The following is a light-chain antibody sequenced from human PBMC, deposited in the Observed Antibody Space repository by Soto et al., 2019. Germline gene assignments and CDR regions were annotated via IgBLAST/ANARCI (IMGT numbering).Light chain of an antibody. Sequence: QSALTQPVSVSGSPGQSITISCTGTSSDVGGYNYVSWYQQHPDKAPKLMLYDVSDRPSGVSNRFSGSKSGNTASLTISGLQAEDEADYYCPSYTSSSTYVFGTGTKVTVL. J-gene: IGLJ1*01. CDR1: SSDVGGYNY. CDR3: PSYTSSSTYV. V-gene: IGLV2-14*01. CDR2: DVS.